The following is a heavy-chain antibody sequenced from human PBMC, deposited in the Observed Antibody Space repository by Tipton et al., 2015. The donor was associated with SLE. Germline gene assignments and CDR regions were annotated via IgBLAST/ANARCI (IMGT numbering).Heavy chain of an antibody. Sequence: TLSLTCTVSGGSISSGGYYWSWIRQHPGKSLEWIGYIYYSGSTYYNPSLKSRVTISVDTSKNQFSLKLSSVTAADTAVYYCARLTIFGVVIIGNYYYYMDVWGKGTTVTVSS. V-gene: IGHV4-31*03. CDR1: GGSISSGGYY. CDR3: ARLTIFGVVIIGNYYYYMDV. D-gene: IGHD3-3*01. J-gene: IGHJ6*03. CDR2: IYYSGST.